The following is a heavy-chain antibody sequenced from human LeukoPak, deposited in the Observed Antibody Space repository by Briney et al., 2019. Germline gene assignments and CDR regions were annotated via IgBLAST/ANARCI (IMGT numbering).Heavy chain of an antibody. V-gene: IGHV3-23*01. CDR1: GFAFSSYA. CDR3: AKDALSDYGLGAQNY. D-gene: IGHD4-17*01. J-gene: IGHJ4*02. Sequence: GGSLRLSCAASGFAFSSYAMSWVRQAPGKGLEWVSAISGSGGSTYYADSVKGRFTISRDNSKNTLYLQMNSLRAEDTAVYYCAKDALSDYGLGAQNYWGQGTLVTVSS. CDR2: ISGSGGST.